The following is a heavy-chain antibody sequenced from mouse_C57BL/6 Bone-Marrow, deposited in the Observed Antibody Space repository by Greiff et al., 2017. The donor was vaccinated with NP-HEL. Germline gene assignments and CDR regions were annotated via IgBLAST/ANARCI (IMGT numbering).Heavy chain of an antibody. CDR1: GYTFTDYN. CDR3: ARSTTVVATGRYFDY. CDR2: INPNNGGT. D-gene: IGHD1-1*01. J-gene: IGHJ2*01. V-gene: IGHV1-18*01. Sequence: VQLKESGPELVKPGASVKIPCKASGYTFTDYNMDWVKQSHGKSLEWIGDINPNNGGTIYNQKFKGKATLTVDKSSSTAYMELRSLTSEDTAVYYCARSTTVVATGRYFDYWGQGTTLTVSS.